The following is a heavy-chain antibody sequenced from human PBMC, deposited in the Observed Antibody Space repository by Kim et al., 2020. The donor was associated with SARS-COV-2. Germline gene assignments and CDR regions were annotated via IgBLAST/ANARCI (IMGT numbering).Heavy chain of an antibody. V-gene: IGHV3-48*04. D-gene: IGHD1-1*01. CDR3: ARDGVPLRYYYYGMDV. CDR2: ISSSSSTI. CDR1: GFTFSSYS. Sequence: GGSLRLSCAASGFTFSSYSMNWVRQAPGKGLEWVSYISSSSSTIYYADSVKGRFTISRDNAKNSLYLQMNSLRAEDTAVYYCARDGVPLRYYYYGMDVWGQGTTVTVSS. J-gene: IGHJ6*02.